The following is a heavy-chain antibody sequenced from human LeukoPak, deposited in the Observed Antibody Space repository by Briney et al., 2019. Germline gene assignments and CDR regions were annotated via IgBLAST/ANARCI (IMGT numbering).Heavy chain of an antibody. Sequence: SETLSLTCTVSGGSIVSYHWSWIRQPPGKGLEWIGYIHYSGFTNYNPSLKSRVTISVDTSKNQLSLKLSSVTAADTAVYYCARRYYYDSSGYYYYAFDIWGQGTMVTVSS. CDR1: GGSIVSYH. J-gene: IGHJ3*02. V-gene: IGHV4-59*08. D-gene: IGHD3-22*01. CDR2: IHYSGFT. CDR3: ARRYYYDSSGYYYYAFDI.